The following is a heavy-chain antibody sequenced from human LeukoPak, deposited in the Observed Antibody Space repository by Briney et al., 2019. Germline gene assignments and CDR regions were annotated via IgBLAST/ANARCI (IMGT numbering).Heavy chain of an antibody. V-gene: IGHV4-31*03. CDR1: GGSINSGGYY. Sequence: PSETLSLTCTVSGGSINSGGYYWSWIRQHPGTGLEWIGYIYYSGSTYYNPSLKSRSTISIDTSKNQFSLKLSSVTAADTAVYYCARGTDYYGSAMKYWGQGTLVTVSS. J-gene: IGHJ4*02. CDR3: ARGTDYYGSAMKY. D-gene: IGHD3-10*01. CDR2: IYYSGST.